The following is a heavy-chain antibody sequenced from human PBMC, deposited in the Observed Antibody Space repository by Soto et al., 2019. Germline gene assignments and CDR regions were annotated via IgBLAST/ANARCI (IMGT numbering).Heavy chain of an antibody. J-gene: IGHJ3*02. CDR3: ARGLTAARRGAFDI. D-gene: IGHD6-13*01. CDR2: ISSSGSTI. V-gene: IGHV3-11*01. CDR1: GFTFSDYY. Sequence: GGSLRLSCAASGFTFSDYYMSWIRQAPGKGLEWVSYISSSGSTIYYADSVKGRFTISRDNAKSSLYLQMNSLRAEDTAVYYCARGLTAARRGAFDIWGQGTMVTVSS.